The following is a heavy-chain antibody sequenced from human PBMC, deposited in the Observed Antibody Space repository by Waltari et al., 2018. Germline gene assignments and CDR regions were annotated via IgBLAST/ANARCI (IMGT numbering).Heavy chain of an antibody. V-gene: IGHV4-39*01. D-gene: IGHD2-2*01. CDR2: VYHTGRT. CDR3: GKQATQYCNNTICYHDS. CDR1: VGSIPRRFYS. J-gene: IGHJ5*01. Sequence: QLQMHESGPGLVKPSETLSLSCPVSVGSIPRRFYSRGWSRQPPGKGLEWIGSVYHTGRTYDNPSLKSRVTISVDTSKNRFSLKMTSVTAADTAVYYCGKQATQYCNNTICYHDSWGQGILVTVSS.